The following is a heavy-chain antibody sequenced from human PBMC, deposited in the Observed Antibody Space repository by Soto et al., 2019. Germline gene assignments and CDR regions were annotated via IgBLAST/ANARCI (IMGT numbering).Heavy chain of an antibody. CDR2: ISSSSSTI. CDR3: ARDRGDEYQLSKGSPYWFDP. J-gene: IGHJ5*02. CDR1: GFTFSSYS. V-gene: IGHV3-48*01. Sequence: GGSLRLSCAASGFTFSSYSMNWVRQAPGKGLEWVSYISSSSSTIYYADSVKGRFTISRDNAKNSLYLQMNSLRAEDTAVYYCARDRGDEYQLSKGSPYWFDPWGQGTLVTVSS. D-gene: IGHD2-2*01.